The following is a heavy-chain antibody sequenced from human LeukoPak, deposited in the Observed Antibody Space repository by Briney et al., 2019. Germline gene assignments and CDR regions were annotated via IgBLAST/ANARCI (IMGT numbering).Heavy chain of an antibody. CDR1: GFTFSSYG. V-gene: IGHV3-30*02. Sequence: GGSLRLSCAASGFTFSSYGMHWVRQAPGKGLEWVAFIRYDGSNKYYADSVKGRFTISRDNSKNTLYLQMNSLGAEDTAVYYCARDLIGDCGGDCYPGYWGQGTLVTVSS. CDR2: IRYDGSNK. J-gene: IGHJ4*02. D-gene: IGHD2-21*02. CDR3: ARDLIGDCGGDCYPGY.